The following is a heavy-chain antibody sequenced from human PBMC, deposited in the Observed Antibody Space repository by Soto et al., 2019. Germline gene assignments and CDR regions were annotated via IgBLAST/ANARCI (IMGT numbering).Heavy chain of an antibody. CDR1: GFTFSSYW. CDR2: INSDGSST. J-gene: IGHJ4*02. CDR3: AKLGMTTINRDY. V-gene: IGHV3-74*01. D-gene: IGHD5-12*01. Sequence: GGSLRLSCAASGFTFSSYWMHWVRQAPGKGLVWVSRINSDGSSTSYADSVKGRFTISRDNAKNTLYLQMTSLRAEDAALYYCAKLGMTTINRDYWGQGTQVTVSS.